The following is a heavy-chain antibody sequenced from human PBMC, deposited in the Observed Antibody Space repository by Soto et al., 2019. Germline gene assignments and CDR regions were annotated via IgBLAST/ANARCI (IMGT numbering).Heavy chain of an antibody. CDR3: ARDRIYGDYDRYYGMDV. J-gene: IGHJ6*02. Sequence: SETLSLTCTVSGGSISSGGYYWSWIRQHPGKGLEWIGYIYYSGSTYYNPSLKSRVTISVDTSKNQFSLKLSSVTAADTAVYYCARDRIYGDYDRYYGMDVWGQGTTVPVSS. D-gene: IGHD4-17*01. CDR2: IYYSGST. V-gene: IGHV4-30-4*08. CDR1: GGSISSGGYY.